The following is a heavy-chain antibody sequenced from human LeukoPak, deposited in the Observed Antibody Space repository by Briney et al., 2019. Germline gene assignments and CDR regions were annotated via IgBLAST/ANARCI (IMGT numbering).Heavy chain of an antibody. V-gene: IGHV1-2*02. CDR2: INPNSGGT. CDR3: ARAFTSLEWLAHQDYYFDY. Sequence: GGSVKVSCKSSGYTFTGYYMHWVRQAPGQGLEWMGWINPNSGGTNYAQKFQGRVTMTRDTSISTAYMELSRLRSDDTAVYYCARAFTSLEWLAHQDYYFDYWGQGTLVTVSS. D-gene: IGHD6-19*01. CDR1: GYTFTGYY. J-gene: IGHJ4*02.